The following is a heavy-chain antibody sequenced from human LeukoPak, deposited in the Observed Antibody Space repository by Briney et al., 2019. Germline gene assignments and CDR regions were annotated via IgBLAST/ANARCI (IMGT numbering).Heavy chain of an antibody. CDR2: ISGSGGST. D-gene: IGHD3-9*01. CDR3: AKDGGEYYDILTGYYPRLYYMDV. CDR1: GFTFSSYT. J-gene: IGHJ6*03. V-gene: IGHV3-23*01. Sequence: GGSLRLSCAASGFTFSSYTLNWVRQAPGKGLEWVSAISGSGGSTYYADSVKGRFTISRDNSKNTLYLQMNSLRAEDTAVYYCAKDGGEYYDILTGYYPRLYYMDVWGKGTTVTISS.